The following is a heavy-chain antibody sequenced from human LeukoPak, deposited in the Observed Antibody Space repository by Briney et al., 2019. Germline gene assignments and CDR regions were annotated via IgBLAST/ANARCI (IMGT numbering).Heavy chain of an antibody. CDR2: IYYSGST. CDR3: ARQTIYPTNWFDP. J-gene: IGHJ5*02. D-gene: IGHD1/OR15-1a*01. Sequence: SETQSLTCTVSGGSISSSSYYWGWIRQPPGKGLEWIGSIYYSGSTYYNPSLKSRVTISVDTSKYQFSLKLSSVSAADTAVYYCARQTIYPTNWFDPWGQGTLVTVSS. CDR1: GGSISSSSYY. V-gene: IGHV4-39*01.